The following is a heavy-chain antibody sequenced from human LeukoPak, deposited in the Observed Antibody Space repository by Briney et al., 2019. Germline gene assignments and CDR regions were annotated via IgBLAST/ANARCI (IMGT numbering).Heavy chain of an antibody. Sequence: PSETLSLTCTVSGGSISSYYWSWIRQPPGKGLEWIGYIYYSGSTNYSPSLKSRVTISVDTSKNQFSLKLSSVTAADTAVYYCARAHGYYHYMDVWGKGTTVTVSS. J-gene: IGHJ6*03. V-gene: IGHV4-59*01. CDR2: IYYSGST. D-gene: IGHD2-8*01. CDR1: GGSISSYY. CDR3: ARAHGYYHYMDV.